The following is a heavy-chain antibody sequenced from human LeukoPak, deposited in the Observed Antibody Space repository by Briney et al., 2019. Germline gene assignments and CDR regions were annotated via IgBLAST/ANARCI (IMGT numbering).Heavy chain of an antibody. D-gene: IGHD3-22*01. J-gene: IGHJ4*02. Sequence: GGSLRLSCAASGFTFSSYSMNWVRQAPGKGLEWVSYISSSSSTIYYADSVKGRFTISRDNAKNSLYLQMNSLRAEDTAVYYCARPDYYDSSGYDYWGQGTLVTVSS. CDR1: GFTFSSYS. CDR2: ISSSSSTI. V-gene: IGHV3-48*01. CDR3: ARPDYYDSSGYDY.